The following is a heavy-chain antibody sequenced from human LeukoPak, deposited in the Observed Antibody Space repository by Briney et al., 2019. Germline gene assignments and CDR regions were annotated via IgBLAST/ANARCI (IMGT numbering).Heavy chain of an antibody. CDR2: ISWNSGSI. J-gene: IGHJ4*02. V-gene: IGHV3-9*01. CDR3: AKNVHLILFDILTGYYGFGLDY. D-gene: IGHD3-9*01. CDR1: GFTFDNYA. Sequence: PGRSLRLPCAASGFTFDNYAMHWVRQAPGKGLEWVSGISWNSGSIGYADSVKGRFTISRDNAKNSLYLQMNSLRAEDTALYYCAKNVHLILFDILTGYYGFGLDYWGQGTLVTVSS.